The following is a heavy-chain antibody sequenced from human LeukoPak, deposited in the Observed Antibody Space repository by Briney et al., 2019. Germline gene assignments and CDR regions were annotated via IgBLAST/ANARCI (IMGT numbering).Heavy chain of an antibody. Sequence: SATLSLTCAVYGESFSDHYWSWIRQPPGKGLEWIGEINPSGSTNYNPSLKSRVTISLDTSKNQFSLKLSSVTAADTAVYYCATRSYWGQGTLVTVSS. CDR1: GESFSDHY. CDR2: INPSGST. J-gene: IGHJ4*02. V-gene: IGHV4-34*01. CDR3: ATRSY.